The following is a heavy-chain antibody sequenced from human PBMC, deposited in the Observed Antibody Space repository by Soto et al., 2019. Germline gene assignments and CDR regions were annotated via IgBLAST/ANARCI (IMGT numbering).Heavy chain of an antibody. Sequence: SVKVSCTASGGTFSSYAISWVRQAPGQGLEWMGGIIPIFGTANYAQKFQGRVTITADKSTSTAYMELSSLRSEDTAVYYCATYSGYDSSYYYGLDVWGQGITVTVS. CDR3: ATYSGYDSSYYYGLDV. CDR1: GGTFSSYA. V-gene: IGHV1-69*06. D-gene: IGHD5-12*01. J-gene: IGHJ6*02. CDR2: IIPIFGTA.